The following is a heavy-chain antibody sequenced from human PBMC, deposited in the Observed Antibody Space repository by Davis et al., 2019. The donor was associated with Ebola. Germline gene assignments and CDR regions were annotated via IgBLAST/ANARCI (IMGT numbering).Heavy chain of an antibody. V-gene: IGHV3-30*04. CDR3: ARAHSSNWGS. J-gene: IGHJ4*02. CDR1: GFIFRNYA. Sequence: PGGSLRLSCAASGFIFRNYAMHWVRQAPGKGLEWVAVISYDGSNQYYTDSVKGRFTLSRDNSKSTLYLQMNSLRPEDTATYYCARAHSSNWGSWGRGTLVSVSS. CDR2: ISYDGSNQ. D-gene: IGHD3-16*01.